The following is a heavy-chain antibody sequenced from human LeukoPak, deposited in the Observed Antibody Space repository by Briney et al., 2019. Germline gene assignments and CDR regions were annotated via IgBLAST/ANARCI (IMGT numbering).Heavy chain of an antibody. D-gene: IGHD6-13*01. CDR3: ARATIGIAAALDI. V-gene: IGHV3-21*01. Sequence: GGSLRLSCAASGFTFSSYSMNWVRQAPGKGLEWVPSISSSSSYIYYADSVKGRFTISRDNAKNSLYLQMNSLRAEDTAVYYCARATIGIAAALDIWGQGTLVTVSS. CDR2: ISSSSSYI. CDR1: GFTFSSYS. J-gene: IGHJ4*02.